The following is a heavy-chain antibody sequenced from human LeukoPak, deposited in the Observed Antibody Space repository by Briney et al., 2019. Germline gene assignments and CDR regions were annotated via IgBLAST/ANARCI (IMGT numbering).Heavy chain of an antibody. CDR3: AREQWLEDY. CDR2: IKQDGREK. D-gene: IGHD6-19*01. V-gene: IGHV3-7*04. CDR1: GFTFSRYW. Sequence: PGGSLRLSCAASGFTFSRYWMSWVRQAPGKGLEWVANIKQDGREKYYGDSVKGRFTISRDNAKNSLYLQMNSLRVEDTAVYYCAREQWLEDYWGRGTLVTVSS. J-gene: IGHJ4*02.